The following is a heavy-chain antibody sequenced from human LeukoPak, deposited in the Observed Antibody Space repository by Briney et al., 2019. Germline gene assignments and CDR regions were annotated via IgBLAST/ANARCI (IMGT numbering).Heavy chain of an antibody. CDR3: AKRSGSLHYYEY. Sequence: GGSLRLSCAVSGFTFSKYAMSWVRQAPGKGLEWVSAISGSGENTYYADSVKGRFTISRDNSKNTLNLQMNSLTAEDTAVYYCAKRSGSLHYYEYWGQGTLVTVSS. J-gene: IGHJ4*02. CDR1: GFTFSKYA. CDR2: ISGSGENT. D-gene: IGHD1-26*01. V-gene: IGHV3-23*01.